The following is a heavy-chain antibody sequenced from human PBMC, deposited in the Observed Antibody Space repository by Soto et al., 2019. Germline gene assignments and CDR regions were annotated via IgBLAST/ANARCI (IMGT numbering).Heavy chain of an antibody. D-gene: IGHD6-19*01. Sequence: QVQLVESGGSVVQPGRSLRLSCAVSGFTFRTYGMHWVRQAPGKGLEWVAVISYDGSEKYYAESVKGRFTISRDYSKDTLYLQMYSLRAEDTAVYFCAKDSVRIALGGLLDHWGQGTLVTVSS. J-gene: IGHJ4*02. V-gene: IGHV3-30*18. CDR1: GFTFRTYG. CDR2: ISYDGSEK. CDR3: AKDSVRIALGGLLDH.